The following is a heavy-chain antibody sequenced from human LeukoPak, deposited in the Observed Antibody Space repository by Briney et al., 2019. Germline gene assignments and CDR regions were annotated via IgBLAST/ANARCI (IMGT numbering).Heavy chain of an antibody. Sequence: GGSLRLSCAASGFTFSSYAMSWVRQAPGKGLEWVSAISGSGGSTYYADSVKGRFTISRDNSKNTLYPQMNSLRAEDTAIYYCAKHSGSNHFDYWGQGTLVTVSS. D-gene: IGHD6-6*01. CDR1: GFTFSSYA. V-gene: IGHV3-23*01. CDR2: ISGSGGST. J-gene: IGHJ4*02. CDR3: AKHSGSNHFDY.